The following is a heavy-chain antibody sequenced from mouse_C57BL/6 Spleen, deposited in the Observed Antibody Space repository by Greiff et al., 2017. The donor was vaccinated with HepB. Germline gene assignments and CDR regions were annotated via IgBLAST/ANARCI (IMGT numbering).Heavy chain of an antibody. V-gene: IGHV1-20*01. CDR3: ARSGYYGNYLDY. Sequence: VQLKESGPELVKPGDSVKISCKASGYSFTGYFMNWVMQSHGKSLEWIGRINPYNGDTFYNQKFKGKATLTVDKSSSTAHMERRSLTSEDSAVYYCARSGYYGNYLDYWGQGTTLIVSS. J-gene: IGHJ2*01. CDR1: GYSFTGYF. CDR2: INPYNGDT. D-gene: IGHD2-1*01.